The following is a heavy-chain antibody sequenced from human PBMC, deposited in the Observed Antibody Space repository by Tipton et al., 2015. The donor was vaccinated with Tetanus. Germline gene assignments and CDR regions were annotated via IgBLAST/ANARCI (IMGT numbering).Heavy chain of an antibody. J-gene: IGHJ6*01. CDR1: GGSISSGGYY. V-gene: IGHV4-61*08. CDR2: IYYSGSA. D-gene: IGHD1-7*01. CDR3: ARDRITGPTGRYYAMDV. Sequence: LRLSCSVSGGSISSGGYYWSWIRQPPGKALEWVAHIYYSGSATYNPSVASRATVSIDMSKNQFSLRLTSATAADTAVYYCARDRITGPTGRYYAMDVWGQGTTVTVPS.